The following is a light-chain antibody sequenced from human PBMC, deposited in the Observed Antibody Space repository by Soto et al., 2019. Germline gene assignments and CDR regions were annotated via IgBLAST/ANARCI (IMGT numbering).Light chain of an antibody. J-gene: IGLJ1*01. CDR1: SSDVGGYNY. V-gene: IGLV2-14*01. CDR3: NSYTSRYTFV. CDR2: EVN. Sequence: QSVLTQPASVSGSPGQSITISCTGTSSDVGGYNYVSWYQQHPGKAPKLMIYEVNKRPSEVSNRFSGSKSGNTASLTTSGLQPEDEADYYCNSYTSRYTFVLGTGTKVTVL.